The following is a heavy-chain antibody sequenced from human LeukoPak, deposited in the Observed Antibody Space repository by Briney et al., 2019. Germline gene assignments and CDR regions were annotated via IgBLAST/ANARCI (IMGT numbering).Heavy chain of an antibody. CDR1: GYTFTGYY. D-gene: IGHD6-19*01. V-gene: IGHV1-2*02. CDR3: APQVAGKYNWFDP. J-gene: IGHJ5*02. Sequence: GASVRVSCTASGYTFTGYYMHWVRQAAGQGLEWMGWMNPNSGDTNYAQKFQGRVTMTRDTSISTAYMELSSLRSDDTAVYYCAPQVAGKYNWFDPWGQGTLVTVSS. CDR2: MNPNSGDT.